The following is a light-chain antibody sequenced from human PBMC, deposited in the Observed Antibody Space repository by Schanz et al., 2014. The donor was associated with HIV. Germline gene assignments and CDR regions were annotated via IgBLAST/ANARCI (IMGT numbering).Light chain of an antibody. J-gene: IGKJ4*01. CDR1: QTISSS. CDR3: QQAHSFPLT. CDR2: AAS. Sequence: DIQLTQSPALLSASVGDRVTITCRASQTISSSLAWYQQRPGKAPKVLIYAASSLQRGAPSRFSGSGSGTGFSLTISNLQPEDFATYYCQQAHSFPLTFGGGTRLEIK. V-gene: IGKV1-9*01.